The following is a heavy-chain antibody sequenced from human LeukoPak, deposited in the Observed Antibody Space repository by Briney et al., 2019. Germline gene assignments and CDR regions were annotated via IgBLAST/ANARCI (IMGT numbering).Heavy chain of an antibody. CDR2: IYYDGST. D-gene: IGHD3-10*01. J-gene: IGHJ4*02. CDR1: GVSINDFY. CDR3: TKVGLSGLFDY. V-gene: IGHV4-59*01. Sequence: SETLSLTCTVSGVSINDFYWTWIRQSPGNGLEWIGYIYYDGSTDYNPSLKSRATMSIDTSRSQFSLKLNSVTAADTAVYYCTKVGLSGLFDYWGQGALVTVSS.